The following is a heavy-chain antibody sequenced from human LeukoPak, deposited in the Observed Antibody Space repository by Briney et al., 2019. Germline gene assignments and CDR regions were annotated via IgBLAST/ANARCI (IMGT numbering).Heavy chain of an antibody. J-gene: IGHJ4*02. Sequence: GASVTVSFTASGYTFTIYDINWVRQAPGQGLEWMGWRKPNSGNTGYAQKFQGRGTITRNTSISTAYMELSSLRSEDTAVYYCARAADGYNFDYWGQGTLVTVSS. CDR3: ARAADGYNFDY. V-gene: IGHV1-8*03. CDR2: RKPNSGNT. CDR1: GYTFTIYD. D-gene: IGHD5-24*01.